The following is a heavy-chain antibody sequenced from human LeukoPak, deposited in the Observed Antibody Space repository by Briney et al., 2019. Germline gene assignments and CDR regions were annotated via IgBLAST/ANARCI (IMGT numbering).Heavy chain of an antibody. CDR1: GFTFSSYW. D-gene: IGHD3-16*01. Sequence: GGSLRLSCVASGFTFSSYWIHWVRQAPGKGLVWVSRINGDGRSTDYAESVKGRFTISRDNAKNTLYLQMNSLRDEDTAVYYCVRGGVDYWGQGTLVTVSS. CDR2: INGDGRST. CDR3: VRGGVDY. V-gene: IGHV3-74*01. J-gene: IGHJ4*02.